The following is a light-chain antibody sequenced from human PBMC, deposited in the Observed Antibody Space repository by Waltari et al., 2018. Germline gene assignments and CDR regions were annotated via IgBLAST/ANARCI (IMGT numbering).Light chain of an antibody. CDR1: NIGSKS. Sequence: SYVLTQPPSVSVAPGQTARITCGGNNIGSKSEHWYQQKPGQAPVLVVYDDRDRPSGIPERFSGSNSGNTATLTISRVEAGDEADYYCQGWDSSTDHVVFGGGTKLTVL. CDR3: QGWDSSTDHVV. V-gene: IGLV3-21*02. CDR2: DDR. J-gene: IGLJ2*01.